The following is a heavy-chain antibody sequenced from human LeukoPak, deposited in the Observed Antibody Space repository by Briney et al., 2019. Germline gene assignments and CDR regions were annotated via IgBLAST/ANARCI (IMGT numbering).Heavy chain of an antibody. CDR1: GGSVSSGSYY. J-gene: IGHJ4*02. Sequence: SETLSLTCTVSGGSVSSGSYYWSWIRQPPGKGLEWIGYIYYSGSTNYNPSLKSRVTISVDKSKNQFSLKLSSVTAADTAVYYCASLIAVAGIGSFDYWGQGTLVTVSS. CDR2: IYYSGST. CDR3: ASLIAVAGIGSFDY. V-gene: IGHV4-61*01. D-gene: IGHD6-19*01.